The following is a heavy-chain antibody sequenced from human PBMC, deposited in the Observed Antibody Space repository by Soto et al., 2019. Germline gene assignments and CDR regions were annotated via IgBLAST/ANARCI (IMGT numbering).Heavy chain of an antibody. D-gene: IGHD2-2*01. CDR2: IRIDGSKK. CDR3: ARDRLVPYGYGMDV. J-gene: IGHJ6*02. V-gene: IGHV3-33*08. CDR1: GFTFSSYW. Sequence: GGSLILSCAASGFTFSSYWMHWVRQAPGKGLEWVALIRIDGSKKYYVDSVKGRFAVSRDNSKNTLYLQMNSLRVEDTAVYYCARDRLVPYGYGMDVWGQGTTVTVSS.